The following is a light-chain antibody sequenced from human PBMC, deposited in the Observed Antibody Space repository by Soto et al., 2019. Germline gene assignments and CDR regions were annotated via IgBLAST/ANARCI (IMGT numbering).Light chain of an antibody. Sequence: ENVLTQSPGTLCLSPGERATLSCRASQSVSSRSLAWYQQKPGQAPRLLISGASSRAAGIPARFSGSGSGTDFTLTISSLEAEDFAVYYCQQRSDWPTFGQGTKVDIK. CDR3: QQRSDWPT. V-gene: IGKV3D-20*02. CDR1: QSVSSRS. J-gene: IGKJ1*01. CDR2: GAS.